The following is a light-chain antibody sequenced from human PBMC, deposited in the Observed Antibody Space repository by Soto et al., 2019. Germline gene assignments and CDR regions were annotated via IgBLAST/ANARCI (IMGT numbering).Light chain of an antibody. CDR1: KLGDKY. V-gene: IGLV3-1*01. CDR3: QAWDSSTAV. J-gene: IGLJ2*01. Sequence: SYELTQPPSVSVSPGQTASITCSGDKLGDKYAYWYQQKPGQSTVLVIYQDSKRPSGIPERFSGSNSGNTATLTISGTQAMDEADYYCQAWDSSTAVFGGGTKVAVL. CDR2: QDS.